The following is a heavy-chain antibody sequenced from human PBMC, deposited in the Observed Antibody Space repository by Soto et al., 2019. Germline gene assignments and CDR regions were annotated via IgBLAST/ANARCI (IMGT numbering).Heavy chain of an antibody. CDR1: GYTFTGYY. Sequence: GASVKVSCKASGYTFTGYYMHWVRHAPGQGLEWMGWINPNSGGTNYAQKFQGWVTMTRDTSISTAYMELSRLRSDDTAVYYCARHIAAAADNWFDPWGQGTLVTVSS. CDR3: ARHIAAAADNWFDP. CDR2: INPNSGGT. D-gene: IGHD6-13*01. V-gene: IGHV1-2*04. J-gene: IGHJ5*02.